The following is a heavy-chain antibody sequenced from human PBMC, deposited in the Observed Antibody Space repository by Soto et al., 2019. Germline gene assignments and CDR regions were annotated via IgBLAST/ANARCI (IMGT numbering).Heavy chain of an antibody. CDR1: GFSFTSYW. D-gene: IGHD2-15*01. Sequence: SLTISRKVSGFSFTSYWISWVRQMPGKGLEWMGRIDPDDSYSDYSAFFQGHVTFSVDTSINTAYLQWKNLKASDTGIYYCARNSCNLSCSSRGQGNLSAVSS. CDR3: ARNSCNLSCSS. V-gene: IGHV5-10-1*01. CDR2: IDPDDSYS. J-gene: IGHJ4*02.